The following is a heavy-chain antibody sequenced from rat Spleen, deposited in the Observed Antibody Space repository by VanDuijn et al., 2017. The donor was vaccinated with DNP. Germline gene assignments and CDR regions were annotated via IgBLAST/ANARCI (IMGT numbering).Heavy chain of an antibody. D-gene: IGHD1-11*01. J-gene: IGHJ2*01. CDR1: GLTFSNYA. CDR2: ISYDGSRT. CDR3: TREDLLAFDY. V-gene: IGHV5-17*01. Sequence: EVQLVESGGGLEQPGRSLKLSCAASGLTFSNYAVAWVRQAPKTGLEWVATISYDGSRTYYRDSVKGRFTISRDNAKSTLYLQMVSLRSEDTATYYCTREDLLAFDYWGQGVMVTVSS.